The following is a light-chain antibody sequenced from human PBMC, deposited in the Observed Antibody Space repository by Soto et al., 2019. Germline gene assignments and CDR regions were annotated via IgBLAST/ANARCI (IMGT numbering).Light chain of an antibody. CDR3: QQYNKWPDT. V-gene: IGKV3-15*01. CDR2: SAS. CDR1: QSVSIH. Sequence: EIVMTQSPATLSVSPGEGATLSCRASQSVSIHLAWYQQTPGQAPRLLIYSASTRATGIPVRFSGSGSGTEFTLTISSLQSEDFAVYYCQQYNKWPDTFGQGTKLEIK. J-gene: IGKJ2*01.